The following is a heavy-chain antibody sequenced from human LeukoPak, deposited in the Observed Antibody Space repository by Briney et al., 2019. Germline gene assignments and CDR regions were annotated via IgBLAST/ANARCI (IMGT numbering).Heavy chain of an antibody. J-gene: IGHJ6*02. D-gene: IGHD5-18*01. CDR1: GFTFSSYS. CDR2: ISSSSSYI. V-gene: IGHV3-21*01. Sequence: GGSLRLSCAASGFTFSSYSMNWVRQAPGKGLEWVSSISSSSSYIYYADSVKGRFTISRDNAKNSLYLQMNSLRAEDTAVYYCARTDTAMSDYYYYGMDVWGQGTTVTVSS. CDR3: ARTDTAMSDYYYYGMDV.